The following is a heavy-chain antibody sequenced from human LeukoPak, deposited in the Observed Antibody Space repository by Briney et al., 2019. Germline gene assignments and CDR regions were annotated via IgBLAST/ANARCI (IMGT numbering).Heavy chain of an antibody. CDR2: ISFDGSNK. CDR3: AREGYNSKWFGDY. D-gene: IGHD6-13*01. J-gene: IGHJ4*02. V-gene: IGHV3-30*03. CDR1: GFSFSTTG. Sequence: GGSLRLSCAASGFSFSTTGIHWVRQAPGKGLEWVAGISFDGSNKYFADSVMGRFTISRDNSKNTLYLQMNSLRAEDTAVYYCAREGYNSKWFGDYWGQGTLVTVSS.